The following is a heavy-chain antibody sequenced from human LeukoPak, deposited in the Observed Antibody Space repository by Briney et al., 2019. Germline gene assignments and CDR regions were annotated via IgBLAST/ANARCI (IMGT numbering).Heavy chain of an antibody. CDR3: ARYDCGGDCYLDY. CDR1: GGSISSYY. J-gene: IGHJ4*02. Sequence: SSETLSLTCTVSGGSISSYYWSWIRQPAGKGLEWIGRIYTSGSTNYNPSLKSRVTISVDKSKNQFSLKLSSVTAAGTAVYYCARYDCGGDCYLDYWGQGTLVTVSS. V-gene: IGHV4-4*07. CDR2: IYTSGST. D-gene: IGHD2-21*02.